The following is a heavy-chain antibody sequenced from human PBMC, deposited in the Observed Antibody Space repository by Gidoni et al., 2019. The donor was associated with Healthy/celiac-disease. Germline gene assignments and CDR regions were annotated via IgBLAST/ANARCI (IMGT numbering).Heavy chain of an antibody. CDR2: IRSSSSYI. V-gene: IGHV3-21*01. D-gene: IGHD6-19*01. CDR3: ARDTSGWYIAFDI. Sequence: EVQLVESGGGLVKPGGSLRLSCAASGFTFSSNSMNWVRQAPGKGLEWVSSIRSSSSYIYYADSVKGRFTISRDNAKNSLYLQMNSLRAEDTAVYYCARDTSGWYIAFDIWGQGTMVTVSS. CDR1: GFTFSSNS. J-gene: IGHJ3*02.